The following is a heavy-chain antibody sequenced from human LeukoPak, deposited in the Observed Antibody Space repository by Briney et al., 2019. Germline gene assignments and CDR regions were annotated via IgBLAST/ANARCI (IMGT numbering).Heavy chain of an antibody. CDR3: AKLRFDFWSGYTHPYFDY. CDR2: IYYSGTT. D-gene: IGHD3-3*01. J-gene: IGHJ4*02. Sequence: SSETLSLTCTVSGGSISSSSYSWGWIRQPPGKGLEWIGSIYYSGTTYYNPSLKRRVTISVDTSKIQFSLKLSSVAATDTAVYFCAKLRFDFWSGYTHPYFDYWGQGTLVTVSS. V-gene: IGHV4-39*01. CDR1: GGSISSSSYS.